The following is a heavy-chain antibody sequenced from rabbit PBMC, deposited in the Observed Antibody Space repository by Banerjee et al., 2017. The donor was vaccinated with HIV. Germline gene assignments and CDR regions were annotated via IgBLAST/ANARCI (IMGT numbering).Heavy chain of an antibody. V-gene: IGHV1S40*01. Sequence: QSLEESGGGLVKPGASLTLTCKASGFSFSSDYHMCWVRQAPGKGLEWIACIYGGSSGSTQYASWAKGRFTISKTSSTTVTLQMTSLTAADTATYFCARGSSYYTYFNLWGPGTLVTVS. CDR2: IYGGSSGST. CDR1: GFSFSSDYH. D-gene: IGHD8-1*01. J-gene: IGHJ4*01. CDR3: ARGSSYYTYFNL.